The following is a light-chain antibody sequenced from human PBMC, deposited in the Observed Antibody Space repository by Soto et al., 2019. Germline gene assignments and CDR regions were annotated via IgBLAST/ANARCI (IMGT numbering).Light chain of an antibody. V-gene: IGLV2-18*02. J-gene: IGLJ1*01. CDR1: SSDVGSYNR. Sequence: QSALTQPPSVSGSPGQSVAISCTGTSSDVGSYNRVSWYQQPPGAAPKLMIYEVSNRPSGVPDRFSGSKSGNTASLTISGLQAEDEADYYCNSYTGSSTYVFGTGTKVNVL. CDR2: EVS. CDR3: NSYTGSSTYV.